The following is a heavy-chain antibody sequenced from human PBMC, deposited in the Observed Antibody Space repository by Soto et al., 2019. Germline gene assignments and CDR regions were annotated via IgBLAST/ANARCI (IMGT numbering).Heavy chain of an antibody. D-gene: IGHD3-10*01. J-gene: IGHJ4*02. V-gene: IGHV1-69*02. CDR3: ATKYGSGSTHFDY. CDR2: IIPMLRMA. Sequence: QVQLVQSGAEVKKPGSSVKVSCTASGGTFSSYTISWVRQVPGQGLEWMGRIIPMLRMANFAQNFQGRVTMSADESTSTAYMELSSLRSEDTAVYYCATKYGSGSTHFDYWGQGTLVTVSS. CDR1: GGTFSSYT.